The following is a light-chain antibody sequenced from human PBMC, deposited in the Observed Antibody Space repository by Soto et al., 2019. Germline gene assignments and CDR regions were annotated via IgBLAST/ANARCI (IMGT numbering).Light chain of an antibody. Sequence: EIVFTQSPCTLSLSPFERSTLSCRASQSVSSNYLAWYQQKPGQAPGLLIHGASSRATGIPDRFSGSGSGTDFTLTISRLEPEDFAVYYCHQYGTSPWTFGQGTKVDIK. CDR2: GAS. J-gene: IGKJ1*01. CDR3: HQYGTSPWT. V-gene: IGKV3-20*01. CDR1: QSVSSNY.